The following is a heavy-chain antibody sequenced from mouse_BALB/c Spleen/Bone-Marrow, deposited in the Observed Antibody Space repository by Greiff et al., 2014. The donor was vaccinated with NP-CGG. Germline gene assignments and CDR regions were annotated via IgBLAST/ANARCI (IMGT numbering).Heavy chain of an antibody. CDR3: ARCPPIYGSRYPAWFAY. CDR1: GYSFTDYN. V-gene: IGHV1S135*01. D-gene: IGHD1-1*01. J-gene: IGHJ3*01. Sequence: EVKLMESGPELVKPGASVKVSCKASGYSFTDYNMYWVKQSHGKSLEWIGYIDTYNGGTSYNQKVKGKATLTVDKSSSTAFMHLNSLTSKDSAVYYCARCPPIYGSRYPAWFAYWGQGTLVTVSA. CDR2: IDTYNGGT.